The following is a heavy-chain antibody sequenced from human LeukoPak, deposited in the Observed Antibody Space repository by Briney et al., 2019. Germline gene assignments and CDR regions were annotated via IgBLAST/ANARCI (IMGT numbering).Heavy chain of an antibody. J-gene: IGHJ3*02. CDR3: ARHFGGSTSHAFDI. D-gene: IGHD2-2*01. Sequence: PGESLKISCKGSGYSFTSYWIGWVRQMPGKGLEWMGLIYPGDSDARYSPSFQGQVTISADKSITTAYSQWSSLKASDTAMYYCARHFGGSTSHAFDIWGQGTMVTVSS. CDR1: GYSFTSYW. CDR2: IYPGDSDA. V-gene: IGHV5-51*01.